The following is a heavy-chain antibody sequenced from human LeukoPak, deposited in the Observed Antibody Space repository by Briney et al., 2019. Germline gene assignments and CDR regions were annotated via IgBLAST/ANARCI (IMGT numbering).Heavy chain of an antibody. Sequence: AGGSLRLSCAASGFTFNSYSMNWVRQAPGKGLEWVSSISSSSSYIYYADSVKGRFTISRDNAKNSLYLQMNSLRAEDTAVYYCARAGVVGTMDVWGKGTTVTVSS. J-gene: IGHJ6*03. D-gene: IGHD2-2*01. V-gene: IGHV3-21*01. CDR1: GFTFNSYS. CDR3: ARAGVVGTMDV. CDR2: ISSSSSYI.